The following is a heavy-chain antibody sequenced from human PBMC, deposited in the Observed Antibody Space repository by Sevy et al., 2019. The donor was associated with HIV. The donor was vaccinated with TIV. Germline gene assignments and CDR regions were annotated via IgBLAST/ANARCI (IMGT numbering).Heavy chain of an antibody. J-gene: IGHJ4*02. CDR3: AKVGPHCSGGTCYHPLFDY. CDR2: LSYDGREK. Sequence: GGSLRLSCAASGFTFSTYGMHWVRQAPGKGLEWVAVLSYDGREKYYGNSVKGRFTISRDNSKNTLYLQMNSLRDEETAVYYCAKVGPHCSGGTCYHPLFDYCGQGTLVTVSS. CDR1: GFTFSTYG. D-gene: IGHD2-15*01. V-gene: IGHV3-30*18.